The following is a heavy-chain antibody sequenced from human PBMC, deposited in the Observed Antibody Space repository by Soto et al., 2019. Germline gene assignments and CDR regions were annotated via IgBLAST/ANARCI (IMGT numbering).Heavy chain of an antibody. J-gene: IGHJ6*02. D-gene: IGHD1-26*01. V-gene: IGHV3-23*01. Sequence: VGSLRFSCAASGFTFSSYAMNWGRQAPGKELESCSFISSGGALIFYAESVKGRFTISRANSKNTLYLEMNSLIAEDTAQYYCRNRISPATLWGQRNYVYDMDVWGQGTMVTVSS. CDR3: RNRISPATLWGQRNYVYDMDV. CDR1: GFTFSSYA. CDR2: ISSGGALI.